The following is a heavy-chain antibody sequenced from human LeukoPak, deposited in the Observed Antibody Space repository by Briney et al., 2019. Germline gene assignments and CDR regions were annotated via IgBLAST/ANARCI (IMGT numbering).Heavy chain of an antibody. D-gene: IGHD1-26*01. V-gene: IGHV4-4*02. CDR2: IYHSGST. CDR1: GGSISSSNW. Sequence: SGTLSLTCAVSGGSISSSNWWSWVRQPPGKGLEWIGEIYHSGSTNYNPSLKSRVTISVDTSKNQFSLKLSSVTAADTAVYYCASYSGSYLGTFDYWGQGTLVTVSS. J-gene: IGHJ4*02. CDR3: ASYSGSYLGTFDY.